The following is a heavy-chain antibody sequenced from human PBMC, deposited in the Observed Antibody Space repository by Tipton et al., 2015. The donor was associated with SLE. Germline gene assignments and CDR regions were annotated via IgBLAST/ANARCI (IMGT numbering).Heavy chain of an antibody. CDR3: ARGPEFYDSSGSYDY. D-gene: IGHD3-22*01. CDR1: GGSFSGYY. CDR2: INHSGST. Sequence: TLSLTCAVYGGSFSGYYWSWIRQPPGKGLEWIGEINHSGSTKYNPSLKSRVTISVDTSKNQFSLKLSSVTAADTAVYYCARGPEFYDSSGSYDYWGQGTLVTGSS. V-gene: IGHV4-34*01. J-gene: IGHJ4*02.